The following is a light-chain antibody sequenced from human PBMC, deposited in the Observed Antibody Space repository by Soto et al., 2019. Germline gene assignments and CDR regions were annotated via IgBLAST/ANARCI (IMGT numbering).Light chain of an antibody. V-gene: IGKV1-5*03. CDR2: KAS. Sequence: DIQMTQSPSTLSGSVGDRVTITCRASQTISSWLAWYQQKPGKAPKLLIYKASTLKSGVPSRFSDSGSGTEFTLTISSLQPDDFATYYCQQYNSYSWTFGQGTKVDNK. CDR3: QQYNSYSWT. CDR1: QTISSW. J-gene: IGKJ1*01.